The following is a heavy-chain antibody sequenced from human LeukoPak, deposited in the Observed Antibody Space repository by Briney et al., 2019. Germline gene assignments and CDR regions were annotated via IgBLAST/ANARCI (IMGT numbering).Heavy chain of an antibody. CDR1: GDSISSGSAY. CDR2: MDEIGST. Sequence: AATLSLTCTVSGDSISSGSAYWGRIRQPPGKGLQWIGRMDEIGSTYFNPSLKSRVTISVDTSRHQLSLKRSSVTAADTAVYYCARHVGSASYFDHWGQGTLVT. CDR3: ARHVGSASYFDH. V-gene: IGHV4-39*01. D-gene: IGHD2-15*01. J-gene: IGHJ4*02.